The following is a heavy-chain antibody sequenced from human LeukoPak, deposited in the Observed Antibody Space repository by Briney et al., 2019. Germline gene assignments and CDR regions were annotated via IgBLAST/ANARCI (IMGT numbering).Heavy chain of an antibody. CDR3: AREAKTGYSDF. CDR2: IIPILGIA. J-gene: IGHJ4*02. CDR1: GGTFGSYA. D-gene: IGHD3-9*01. V-gene: IGHV1-69*04. Sequence: SVKVSCKASGGTFGSYAISWVRQAPGQGLEWMGRIIPILGIANYAQKFQDRVTLTTDTSTSTAYIEVRSLTSDDTAVFFCAREAKTGYSDFWGQGTLVTVSS.